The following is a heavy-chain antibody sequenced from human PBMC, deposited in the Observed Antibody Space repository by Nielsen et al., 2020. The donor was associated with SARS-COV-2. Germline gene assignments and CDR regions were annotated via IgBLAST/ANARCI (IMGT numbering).Heavy chain of an antibody. V-gene: IGHV3-23*01. CDR2: ISGTADST. J-gene: IGHJ4*02. Sequence: GESLKISCAASGFSFNTFGMSWVRQTPGKGLEWISTISGTADSTYYADSVKGRFTISRDNSKNTLYLQMNSLRAEDTATYYCARVSGYYWPQDYWGQGTLDTVSS. D-gene: IGHD5-12*01. CDR3: ARVSGYYWPQDY. CDR1: GFSFNTFG.